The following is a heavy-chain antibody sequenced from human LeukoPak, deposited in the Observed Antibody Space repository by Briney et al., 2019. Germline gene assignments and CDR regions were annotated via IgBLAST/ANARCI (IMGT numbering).Heavy chain of an antibody. J-gene: IGHJ3*01. Sequence: GGSLRLSCAASGYTVSNNYMTWVRQAPGRGLEWVSVIYTGGTPHYADSVEGRFTISKDNSKNTLYLQMDNLRVEDTAVYYCAKYFVVDGTANAFDVWGQGTLVTVSS. CDR3: AKYFVVDGTANAFDV. CDR1: GYTVSNNY. CDR2: IYTGGTP. D-gene: IGHD2-21*01. V-gene: IGHV3-53*01.